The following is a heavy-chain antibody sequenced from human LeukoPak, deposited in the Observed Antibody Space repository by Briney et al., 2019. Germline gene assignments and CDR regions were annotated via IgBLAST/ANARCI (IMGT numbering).Heavy chain of an antibody. V-gene: IGHV3-33*01. CDR1: GFIFSSYG. CDR3: ATGSGYYYDH. Sequence: GGSLRLSCAASGFIFSSYGMHWVRQAPGKGLEWVAVAYHDEWPGNSKCYVDSVKGRFTVSRDNSKNTLYLQMSSLRAEDTAVYYCATGSGYYYDHWGQGTLVTVSS. CDR2: AYHDEWPGNSK. D-gene: IGHD3-22*01. J-gene: IGHJ4*02.